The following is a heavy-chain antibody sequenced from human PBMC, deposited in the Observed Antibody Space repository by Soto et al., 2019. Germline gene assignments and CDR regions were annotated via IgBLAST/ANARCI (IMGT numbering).Heavy chain of an antibody. CDR2: FDPEDGET. Sequence: QVQLVQSGAEVKKPGASVKVSCKVSGYTLTELSMHWVRQAPGKGLEWMGGFDPEDGETIYAQKFQGRVTXXEXTXTDTAYMELSSLRSEDTAVYYCATDPFGYDYNPLDYWGQGTLVTVSS. CDR3: ATDPFGYDYNPLDY. D-gene: IGHD5-12*01. J-gene: IGHJ4*02. CDR1: GYTLTELS. V-gene: IGHV1-24*01.